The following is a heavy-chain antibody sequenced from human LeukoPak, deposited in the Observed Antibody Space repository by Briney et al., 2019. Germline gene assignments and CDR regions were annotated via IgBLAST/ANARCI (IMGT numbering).Heavy chain of an antibody. J-gene: IGHJ4*02. Sequence: GASVKVSCKASGYTFTGYYMHWVRQAPGQGLEWMGWINPNSGGTNYAQKFQGRVTMTRDTSISTAYMELSRLRSDDTAVYYCARDTQEGAVAGTPTSGVTDWGQGTLVTVSS. D-gene: IGHD6-19*01. CDR3: ARDTQEGAVAGTPTSGVTD. CDR1: GYTFTGYY. V-gene: IGHV1-2*02. CDR2: INPNSGGT.